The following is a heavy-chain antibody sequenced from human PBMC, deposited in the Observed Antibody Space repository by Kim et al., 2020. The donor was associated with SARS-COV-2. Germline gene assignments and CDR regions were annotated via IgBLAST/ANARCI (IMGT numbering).Heavy chain of an antibody. Sequence: ASVKVSCKASGYTFTSYDINWVRQATGQGLEWMGWMNPNSGNTGYAQKFQGRVTMTRNTSISTAYMELSSLRSEDTAVYYCARREATYQLRYFDWLGGMDVWGQGTTVTVSS. CDR1: GYTFTSYD. CDR3: ARREATYQLRYFDWLGGMDV. J-gene: IGHJ6*02. D-gene: IGHD3-9*01. CDR2: MNPNSGNT. V-gene: IGHV1-8*01.